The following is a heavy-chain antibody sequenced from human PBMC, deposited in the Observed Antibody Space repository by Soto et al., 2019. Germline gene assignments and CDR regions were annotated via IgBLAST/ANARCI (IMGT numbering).Heavy chain of an antibody. Sequence: SLSLSFVASRFTFTSYAMHWVRQVPGKGLEWVSGINWDSGDIGYADSVKGRFTISRDNAKNSLYLQMNSLKTEDTALYYCAKDTAPGFYDANGHLDYWGQGTPVTVSS. CDR2: INWDSGDI. J-gene: IGHJ4*02. CDR3: AKDTAPGFYDANGHLDY. V-gene: IGHV3-9*01. CDR1: RFTFTSYA. D-gene: IGHD2-8*01.